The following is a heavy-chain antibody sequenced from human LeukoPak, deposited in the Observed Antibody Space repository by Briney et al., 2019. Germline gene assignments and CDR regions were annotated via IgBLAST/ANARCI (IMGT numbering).Heavy chain of an antibody. V-gene: IGHV3-74*01. Sequence: GGSLRLSCAASGFTFSSYWMHWVRQAPGKGLVWVSRINSDGSSTSYADSVKGRFTISRDNAKNTLYLQMNSLRAEDTALYYCARGPPVGARRHSAFDIWGQGTMVTVSS. J-gene: IGHJ3*02. CDR3: ARGPPVGARRHSAFDI. CDR1: GFTFSSYW. CDR2: INSDGSST. D-gene: IGHD1-26*01.